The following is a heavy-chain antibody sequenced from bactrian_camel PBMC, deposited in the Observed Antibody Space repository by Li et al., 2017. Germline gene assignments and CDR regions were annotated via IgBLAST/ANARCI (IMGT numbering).Heavy chain of an antibody. D-gene: IGHD2*01. V-gene: IGHV3S63*01. CDR3: AAVHRYYQCSGWEGAEFGY. Sequence: HVQLVESGGGSVQAGETLRLSCTASGFSFDDSDMGWYRQAPGNECELVSTRTSDGTTHYTVAVQGRFTVSQDNKKNTVYLQMNSLKAEDTGMYYCAAVHRYYQCSGWEGAEFGYWGQGTQVTVS. CDR1: GFSFDDSD. J-gene: IGHJ6*01. CDR2: RTSDGTT.